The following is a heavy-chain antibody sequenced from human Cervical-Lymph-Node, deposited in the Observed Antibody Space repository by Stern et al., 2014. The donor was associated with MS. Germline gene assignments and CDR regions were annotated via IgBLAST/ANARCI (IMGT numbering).Heavy chain of an antibody. Sequence: VQLEESGPGLVKPSQTLSLTCTVSGGSVSSDNYYWTWIRQHPGKGLEWIGHIYYSGTTYYNPSLKSRVTISIDTSKNQFSLNLNPVTAADTAMYYCARDQFTTSLDVWGQGTTVTVSS. D-gene: IGHD2-2*01. CDR2: IYYSGTT. J-gene: IGHJ6*02. CDR3: ARDQFTTSLDV. CDR1: GGSVSSDNYY. V-gene: IGHV4-31*03.